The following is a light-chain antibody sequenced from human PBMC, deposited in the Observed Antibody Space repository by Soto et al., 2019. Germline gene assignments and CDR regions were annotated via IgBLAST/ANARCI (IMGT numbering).Light chain of an antibody. CDR2: DDS. CDR1: QSISSW. V-gene: IGKV1-5*01. CDR3: QQYKT. Sequence: DIQMTQSPSTLSASVGDRVTITCRASQSISSWLAWYQQKPGKAPKLLIYDDSSLQSGFPSRFSGSGSGTEFTRTISSLQPDDFATYYCQQYKTFGQGTKVEIK. J-gene: IGKJ1*01.